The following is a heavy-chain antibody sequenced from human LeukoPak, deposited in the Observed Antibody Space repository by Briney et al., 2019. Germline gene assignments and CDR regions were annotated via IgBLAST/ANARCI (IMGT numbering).Heavy chain of an antibody. J-gene: IGHJ4*02. D-gene: IGHD2-21*02. CDR1: GFTFSSYW. Sequence: GGSLRLSCAASGFTFSSYWMSWVRQAPGKGLEWVANIKQDGSEKYYVDSVKGRFTISRDNAKNSLYLQMNSLRAEDTAVYYCAREIINIVVVTAKGIDYWGQGTLVTVSS. CDR2: IKQDGSEK. V-gene: IGHV3-7*01. CDR3: AREIINIVVVTAKGIDY.